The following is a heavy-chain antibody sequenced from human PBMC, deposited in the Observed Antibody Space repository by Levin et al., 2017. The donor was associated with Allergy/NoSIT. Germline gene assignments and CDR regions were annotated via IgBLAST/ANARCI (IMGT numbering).Heavy chain of an antibody. D-gene: IGHD2-21*01. CDR2: IRSNAFGATT. Sequence: GGSLRLSCTGSGFTFRAYTLNWFRQAPGKGLEWVGFIRSNAFGATTEYAASVKGRFTISRDDYKCIADLQMDSLNTEDTAMYFCTRDRVVRGDIPAHWGQGSLVTVSS. CDR3: TRDRVVRGDIPAH. J-gene: IGHJ1*01. V-gene: IGHV3-49*03. CDR1: GFTFRAYT.